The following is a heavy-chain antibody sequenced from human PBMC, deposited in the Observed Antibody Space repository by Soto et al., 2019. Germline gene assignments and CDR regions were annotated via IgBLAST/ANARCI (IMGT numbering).Heavy chain of an antibody. CDR1: GGSISSYY. D-gene: IGHD2-2*01. CDR2: IYYSGST. CDR3: ARHEGYCSSTSCLDNWFDP. Sequence: SETLSLTCTVSGGSISSYYWSWIRQPPGKGLEWIGYIYYSGSTNYNPSLKSRVTISVDTSKNQFSLKLSSVTAADTAVYYCARHEGYCSSTSCLDNWFDPWGQGTLVTVSS. J-gene: IGHJ5*02. V-gene: IGHV4-59*08.